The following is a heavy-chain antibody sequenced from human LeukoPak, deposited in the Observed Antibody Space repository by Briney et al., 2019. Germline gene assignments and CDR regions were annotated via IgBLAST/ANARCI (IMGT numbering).Heavy chain of an antibody. CDR2: INPNSGGT. J-gene: IGHJ4*02. V-gene: IGHV1-2*02. Sequence: ASVKVSCKASGYTFTGYYMHWVRQAPGQGLEWMGWINPNSGGTNYAEKFQGGVTMTRDTSIRTAYMELSRLRSDDTAMYYCTRYYIEGRCFDYWGQGTLVTVSS. CDR1: GYTFTGYY. CDR3: TRYYIEGRCFDY. D-gene: IGHD3-10*01.